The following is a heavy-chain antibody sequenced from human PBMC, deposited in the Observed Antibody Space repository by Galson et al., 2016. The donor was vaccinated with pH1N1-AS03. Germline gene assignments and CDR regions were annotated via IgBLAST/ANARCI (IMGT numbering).Heavy chain of an antibody. J-gene: IGHJ4*02. Sequence: QSGAEVTKPGDSLTISCQASGSIFTRFWIGWVRQMPGKGLEWMGIIYPDDSDTRYSPSFQGQVTISADKSITTAYLQWTSLKASDTAIYYCAKRYGYYFDNWCQGTPVTVSS. D-gene: IGHD5-12*01. CDR1: GSIFTRFW. CDR2: IYPDDSDT. CDR3: AKRYGYYFDN. V-gene: IGHV5-51*01.